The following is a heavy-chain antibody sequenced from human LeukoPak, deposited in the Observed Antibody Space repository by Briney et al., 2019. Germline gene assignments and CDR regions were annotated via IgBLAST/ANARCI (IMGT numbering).Heavy chain of an antibody. J-gene: IGHJ4*02. CDR1: GFTFSSYW. CDR2: IKQDGSHK. CDR3: VREEGY. Sequence: GGSLRLSCEASGFTFSSYWMTWVRQAPGKGLEWVANIKQDGSHKYYVDSVKGRFTISRDNAKNSLYLQMNSLRVEDTAVYYCVREEGYWGQGTLVTVSS. V-gene: IGHV3-7*01.